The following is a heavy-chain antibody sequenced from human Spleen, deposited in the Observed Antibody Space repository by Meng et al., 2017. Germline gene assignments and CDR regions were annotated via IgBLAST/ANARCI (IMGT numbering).Heavy chain of an antibody. Sequence: ASVKVSCKASGYTFTSYAMHWVRQAPGQRLEWMGWINAGNGNTKYSQKFQGRVTITRDTSATIVYMELSSLRSEDTAVYYCARGRIVVVPAATYFDYWGQGTLVTVSS. J-gene: IGHJ4*02. CDR2: INAGNGNT. V-gene: IGHV1-3*01. D-gene: IGHD2-2*01. CDR3: ARGRIVVVPAATYFDY. CDR1: GYTFTSYA.